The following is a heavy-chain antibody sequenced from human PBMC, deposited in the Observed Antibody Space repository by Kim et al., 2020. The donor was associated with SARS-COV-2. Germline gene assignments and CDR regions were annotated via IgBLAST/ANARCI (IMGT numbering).Heavy chain of an antibody. D-gene: IGHD2-15*01. V-gene: IGHV5-51*01. CDR3: ARQMHQDYFDY. CDR1: GFNFTNYW. Sequence: GASLKISCKDSGFNFTNYWIGWLRQMPGKGLEWIGIIYLGDSDTTYNPSFHGQVTISADKSISTAYLQWSSLKASDTAIYYCARQMHQDYFDYWGQGTLVTVSS. CDR2: IYLGDSDT. J-gene: IGHJ4*02.